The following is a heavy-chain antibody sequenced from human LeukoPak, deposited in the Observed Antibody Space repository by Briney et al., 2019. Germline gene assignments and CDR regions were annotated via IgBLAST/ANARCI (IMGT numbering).Heavy chain of an antibody. Sequence: SETLSLTCTVSGGSISSGGYYWGWIRQHPGKGLEWIGYIYYSGSTYYNPSLKSRVTISVDTSKNQFSLKLSSVTAADTAVYYCASIPNTAMSPFDYWGQGTLVTVSS. V-gene: IGHV4-31*03. J-gene: IGHJ4*02. CDR3: ASIPNTAMSPFDY. CDR1: GGSISSGGYY. D-gene: IGHD5-18*01. CDR2: IYYSGST.